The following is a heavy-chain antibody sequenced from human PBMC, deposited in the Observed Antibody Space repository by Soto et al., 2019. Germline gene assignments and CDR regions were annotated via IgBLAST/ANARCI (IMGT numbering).Heavy chain of an antibody. V-gene: IGHV2-5*02. D-gene: IGHD3-16*01. CDR1: GFSLSTSGVG. CDR3: AHRLVDYDNILGSYSSGFDY. CDR2: IYWDDGE. Sequence: QITLKESGPTMVKPTQTLTLTCTFSGFSLSTSGVGVGWIRQPPGKALEWLALIYWDDGERSSPSLKSRLTITKDTSKNQVVLTMTNMDSVDTATYYCAHRLVDYDNILGSYSSGFDYWGQGTLVTVSS. J-gene: IGHJ4*02.